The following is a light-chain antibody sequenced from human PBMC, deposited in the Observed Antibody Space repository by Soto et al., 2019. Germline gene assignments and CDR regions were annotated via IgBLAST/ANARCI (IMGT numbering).Light chain of an antibody. V-gene: IGKV1-39*01. CDR2: AAS. Sequence: DIQMTQSPSSLSASVGDRVTITCRASQSISSYLNWYQQKPGKATKLLIYAASSLQSGVPSRFSGSGSGTDFSLNINSLQPEDFATYYCQQSYSTPYTFGQGTKLEIK. CDR3: QQSYSTPYT. CDR1: QSISSY. J-gene: IGKJ2*01.